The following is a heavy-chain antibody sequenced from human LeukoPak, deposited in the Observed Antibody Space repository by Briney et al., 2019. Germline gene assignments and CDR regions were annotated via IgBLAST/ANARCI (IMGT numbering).Heavy chain of an antibody. CDR1: GGTFSSYA. J-gene: IGHJ4*02. V-gene: IGHV1-3*01. D-gene: IGHD4-17*01. Sequence: ASVKVSCKASGGTFSSYAISWVRQAPVQGLEWMGWINAGNGNTKYSQKFQGRVTITRDTSASTAYMELSSLRSEDTAVYHCARWYDYGDYFFDYWGQGTLVTVPS. CDR2: INAGNGNT. CDR3: ARWYDYGDYFFDY.